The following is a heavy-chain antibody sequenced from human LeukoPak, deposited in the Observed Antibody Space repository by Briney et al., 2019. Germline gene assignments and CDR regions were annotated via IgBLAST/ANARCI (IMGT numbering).Heavy chain of an antibody. CDR3: ARGGDTSGYYLAYFDY. CDR2: IIPIFGTA. J-gene: IGHJ4*02. V-gene: IGHV1-69*05. D-gene: IGHD3-22*01. CDR1: GGTFSSYA. Sequence: SVKVSCKASGGTFSSYAINWVRQAPGQGLEWMGRIIPIFGTANCAQKFQGRVTITTDESTSTAYMDLSSLRSEDTAVYYCARGGDTSGYYLAYFDYWGQGTLVTVSS.